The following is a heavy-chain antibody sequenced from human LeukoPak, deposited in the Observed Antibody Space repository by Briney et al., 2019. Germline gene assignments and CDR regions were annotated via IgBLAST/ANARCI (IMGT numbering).Heavy chain of an antibody. CDR3: ARDEVTAAAAHFDY. CDR1: GFTFSSYG. Sequence: PGRSLRLSCAASGFTFSSYGMHWIRQAPGKGLEWVAVIWYDGSNKYYADSVKGRFTISRDNSKNTLYLQMNSLRAEDTAVYYCARDEVTAAAAHFDYWGQGTLVTVSS. CDR2: IWYDGSNK. D-gene: IGHD6-13*01. V-gene: IGHV3-33*01. J-gene: IGHJ4*02.